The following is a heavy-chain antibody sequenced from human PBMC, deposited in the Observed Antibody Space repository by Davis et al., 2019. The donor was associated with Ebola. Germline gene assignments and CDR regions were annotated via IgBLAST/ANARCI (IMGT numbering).Heavy chain of an antibody. V-gene: IGHV3-7*01. CDR3: ARGSTGLDYYGMDV. CDR2: IKQDGSEK. J-gene: IGHJ6*02. Sequence: GESLKISCAASGFTFSSYWMSWVRQAPGKGLEWVANIKQDGSEKYYVDSVKGRFTISRDNAKNSLYLQMNSLRAEDTAVYYCARGSTGLDYYGMDVWGQGTLVTVSS. D-gene: IGHD2-8*02. CDR1: GFTFSSYW.